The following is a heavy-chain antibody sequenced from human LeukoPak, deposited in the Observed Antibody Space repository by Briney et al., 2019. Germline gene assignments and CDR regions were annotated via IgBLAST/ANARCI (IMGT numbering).Heavy chain of an antibody. CDR3: ARSTGGYYGSGSYENWFDP. D-gene: IGHD3-10*01. V-gene: IGHV4-30-4*01. Sequence: PSQTLSLTCTVSGGSISSGDYYWSWLRQPPGKGLEWIGYIYYSGSTYYNPSLKSRVTISVDTSKNQFSLKLSSVTAADTAVYYCARSTGGYYGSGSYENWFDPWGQGTLVTVSS. J-gene: IGHJ5*02. CDR1: GGSISSGDYY. CDR2: IYYSGST.